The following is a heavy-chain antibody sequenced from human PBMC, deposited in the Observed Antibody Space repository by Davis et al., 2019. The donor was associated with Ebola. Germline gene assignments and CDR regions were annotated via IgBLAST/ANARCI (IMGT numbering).Heavy chain of an antibody. D-gene: IGHD5-18*01. CDR1: GYSFTSYW. Sequence: GESLKISCKGSGYSFTSYWIGWVRQMPGKGLEWMGRIDPSDSYTNYSPSFQGHVTISADKSISTAYLQWSSLKASDTAMYYCARLGRVDTAIDYWGQGTLVTVSS. J-gene: IGHJ4*02. V-gene: IGHV5-10-1*01. CDR3: ARLGRVDTAIDY. CDR2: IDPSDSYT.